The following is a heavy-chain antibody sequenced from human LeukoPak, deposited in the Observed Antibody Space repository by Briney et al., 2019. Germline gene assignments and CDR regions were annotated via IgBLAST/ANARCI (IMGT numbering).Heavy chain of an antibody. D-gene: IGHD2-2*01. Sequence: GGSLRLACAVYGTYPMHWVREAPGKGRVWVTHIHSDGSWTSNADSVKGRFTISKDNAKNTVYLQMNNLRAEDTAVYYCVSFYETYWGRGTLVTVSS. J-gene: IGHJ4*02. CDR3: VSFYETY. CDR1: GTYP. V-gene: IGHV3-74*01. CDR2: IHSDGSWT.